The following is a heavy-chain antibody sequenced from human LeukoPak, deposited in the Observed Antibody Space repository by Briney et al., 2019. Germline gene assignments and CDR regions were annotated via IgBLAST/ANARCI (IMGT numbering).Heavy chain of an antibody. J-gene: IGHJ6*02. CDR1: GYSFGNRW. CDR3: ARGAYGSGSSYSHCGMDV. V-gene: IGHV5-51*01. Sequence: GESLKISCEGSGYSFGNRWIGWVRQMPGKGLEWMGIIYPDDSDTIYNPSFEGQVTISADTSISTAYLQWSSLKASDTAMYYCARGAYGSGSSYSHCGMDVWGQGTTVTVSS. D-gene: IGHD3-10*01. CDR2: IYPDDSDT.